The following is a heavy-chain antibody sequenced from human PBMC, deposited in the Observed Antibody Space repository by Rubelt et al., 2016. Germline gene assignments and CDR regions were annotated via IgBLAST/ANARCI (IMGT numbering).Heavy chain of an antibody. Sequence: GLEWVSSISSSSSYIYYADSVKGRFTISRDNSKNTLYLQMNSLRAEDTAVYYCARDSYGALLIDYWGQGTLVTVSS. CDR2: ISSSSSYI. CDR3: ARDSYGALLIDY. V-gene: IGHV3-21*01. J-gene: IGHJ4*02. D-gene: IGHD4-17*01.